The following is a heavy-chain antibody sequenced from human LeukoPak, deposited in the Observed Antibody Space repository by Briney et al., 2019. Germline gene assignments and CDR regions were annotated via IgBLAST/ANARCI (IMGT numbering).Heavy chain of an antibody. J-gene: IGHJ4*02. CDR3: ARAAERYDFWSGYHFDY. Sequence: GGSLRLSCAASGFSFSSHAMSWVRQAPGKGLEWVSAISNSGDSTYYADSVKGRFTISRDNSKNTLYLQMNSLRAEDTAVYYCARAAERYDFWSGYHFDYWGQGTLVTVSS. D-gene: IGHD3-3*01. CDR1: GFSFSSHA. CDR2: ISNSGDST. V-gene: IGHV3-23*01.